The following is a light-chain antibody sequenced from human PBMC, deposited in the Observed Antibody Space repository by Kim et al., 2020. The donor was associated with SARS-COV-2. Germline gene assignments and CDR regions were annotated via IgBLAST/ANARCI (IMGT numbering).Light chain of an antibody. Sequence: QRVPISCSGSSSNIGSNTVNWYQQLPGTAPKLLIYSNNQRPSGVPDRFSGSKSGTSASLAISGLQSEDEADYYCAAWDDSLNGLYVFGTGTKVTVL. V-gene: IGLV1-44*01. CDR1: SSNIGSNT. J-gene: IGLJ1*01. CDR2: SNN. CDR3: AAWDDSLNGLYV.